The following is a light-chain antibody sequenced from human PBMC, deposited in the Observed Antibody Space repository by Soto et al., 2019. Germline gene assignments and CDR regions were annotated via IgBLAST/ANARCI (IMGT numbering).Light chain of an antibody. Sequence: EIVLTQSPGTLSLSPGEGATLSCRASQSVSSSHLAWYQQKPGQDPRLLIYDASNRATGIPARFSGSGYGTDFTLTISSLEPEDFAVYYCQQRSNWPTFGQGTRLEIK. J-gene: IGKJ5*01. CDR1: QSVSSSH. CDR3: QQRSNWPT. V-gene: IGKV3-11*01. CDR2: DAS.